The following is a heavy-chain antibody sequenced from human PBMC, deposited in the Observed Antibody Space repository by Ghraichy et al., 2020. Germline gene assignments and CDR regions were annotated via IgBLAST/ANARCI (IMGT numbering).Heavy chain of an antibody. J-gene: IGHJ6*02. CDR3: AKAGYCTGDGCPAYYFYGFDV. D-gene: IGHD2-8*02. CDR2: ISGSGNTA. CDR1: GFTFSDYA. V-gene: IGHV3-23*01. Sequence: GGSLRLSCAASGFTFSDYAMAWVRQAPGKGLEWVSAISGSGNTALYADSLKGRFTISRDNSKNTLYLQMHSQGVEDTALYYCAKAGYCTGDGCPAYYFYGFDVWGQGTTVTVSS.